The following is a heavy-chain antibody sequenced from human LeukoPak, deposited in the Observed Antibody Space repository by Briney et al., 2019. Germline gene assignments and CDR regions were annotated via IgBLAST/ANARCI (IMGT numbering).Heavy chain of an antibody. CDR3: AKDALGGSGSYSWGTFDY. CDR2: ITGSGSTA. CDR1: GVTFSRHA. V-gene: IGHV3-23*01. D-gene: IGHD3-10*01. J-gene: IGHJ4*02. Sequence: GGSLRLSCVASGVTFSRHALSWVRRAPGEGLEWGSGITGSGSTAVYTDSVRGRFTVSRDNSKNTLYLQMNSLRDEDTAVYYCAKDALGGSGSYSWGTFDYWGQGTLVTVSS.